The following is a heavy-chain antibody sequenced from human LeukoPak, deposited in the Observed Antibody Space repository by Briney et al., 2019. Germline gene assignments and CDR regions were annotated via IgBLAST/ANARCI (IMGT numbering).Heavy chain of an antibody. CDR3: ARGDRPPAVFDY. V-gene: IGHV4-59*08. Sequence: SETLSLTCTVSGGSISSYYWSWIRQPPGKGLDWIGYIYHSGSTNYNPSLKSRFTISLDTSKNQFSLKLSSVTAADTAVYYCARGDRPPAVFDYWGQGTLVTVSS. CDR1: GGSISSYY. J-gene: IGHJ4*02. CDR2: IYHSGST. D-gene: IGHD3-16*01.